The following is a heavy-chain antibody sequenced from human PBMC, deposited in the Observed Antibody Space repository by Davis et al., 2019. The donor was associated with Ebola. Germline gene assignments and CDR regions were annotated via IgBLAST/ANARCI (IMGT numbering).Heavy chain of an antibody. J-gene: IGHJ4*02. CDR2: ISSSSSTI. CDR3: ARTSRGVVVPAESDY. D-gene: IGHD2-2*01. CDR1: GFTFSSYS. Sequence: GESLKISCAASGFTFSSYSMNWVRQAPGKGLEWVSYISSSSSTIYYADSVKGRFTISRDNAKNSLYLQMNSLRAEDTAVYYCARTSRGVVVPAESDYWGQGTLVTVSS. V-gene: IGHV3-48*04.